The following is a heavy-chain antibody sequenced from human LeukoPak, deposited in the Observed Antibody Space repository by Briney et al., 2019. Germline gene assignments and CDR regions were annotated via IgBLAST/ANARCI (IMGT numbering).Heavy chain of an antibody. D-gene: IGHD6-13*01. V-gene: IGHV3-48*04. CDR2: ISSSSSTI. J-gene: IGHJ4*02. CDR1: GFTFSSYS. Sequence: PGGSLRLSCAASGFTFSSYSMNWVRQAPGKGLEWVSYISSSSSTIYYADSVKGRFTISRDNAKNSLYLQMNSLRAEDTAVYYCAREPMNPLAAAGLIDYWGQGTLVTVSS. CDR3: AREPMNPLAAAGLIDY.